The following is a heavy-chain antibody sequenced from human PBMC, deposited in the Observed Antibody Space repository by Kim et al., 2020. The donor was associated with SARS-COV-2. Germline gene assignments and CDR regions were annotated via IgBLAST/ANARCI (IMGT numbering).Heavy chain of an antibody. Sequence: GGSLRLSCAASGFTFSNAWMSWVRQAPGKGLEWVGRIKRIIDGGTTDHAGPVKGRIIISRDDSKNMFYLQMNSLKSEDTAVYYCTRDSRFWGAHDISYGMDVWGQGTTGTVSS. D-gene: IGHD3-9*01. J-gene: IGHJ6*02. CDR1: GFTFSNAW. CDR2: IKRIIDGGTT. V-gene: IGHV3-15*01. CDR3: TRDSRFWGAHDISYGMDV.